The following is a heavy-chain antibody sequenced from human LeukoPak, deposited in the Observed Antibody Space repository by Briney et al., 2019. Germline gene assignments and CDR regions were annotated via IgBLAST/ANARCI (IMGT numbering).Heavy chain of an antibody. D-gene: IGHD1-26*01. CDR1: GGSISSSSHY. CDR3: ASQGHHGKIVGTTLSYFYMDV. V-gene: IGHV4-39*01. Sequence: SETLSLTCTVSGGSISSSSHYWGWIRQPPGKGLEWIGSIYYSGSTYYNPSLKSRVTISVDTSKNQFSLKLSSVTAADTAVYYCASQGHHGKIVGTTLSYFYMDVWGKGTTVTVSS. J-gene: IGHJ6*03. CDR2: IYYSGST.